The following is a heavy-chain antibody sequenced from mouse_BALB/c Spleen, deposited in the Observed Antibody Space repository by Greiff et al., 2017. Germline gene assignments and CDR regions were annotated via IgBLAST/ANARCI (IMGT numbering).Heavy chain of an antibody. D-gene: IGHD4-1*01. J-gene: IGHJ3*01. CDR2: ISSGGGST. CDR3: ARHGTGTAWFAY. Sequence: EVMLVESGGGLVKPGGSLKLSCAASGFAFSSYDMSWVRQTPEKRLEWVAYISSGGGSTYYPDTVKGRFTISRDNAKNTLYLQMSSLKSEDTAMYYCARHGTGTAWFAYWGQGTLVTVSA. CDR1: GFAFSSYD. V-gene: IGHV5-12-1*01.